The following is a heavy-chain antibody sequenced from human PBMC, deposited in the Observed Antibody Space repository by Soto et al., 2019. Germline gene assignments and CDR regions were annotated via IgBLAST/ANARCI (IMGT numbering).Heavy chain of an antibody. CDR1: GYTFTSYD. V-gene: IGHV1-8*01. CDR2: MNPNSGNT. J-gene: IGHJ4*02. Sequence: ASVKVSCKASGYTFTSYDINWVRQATGQGLEWMGWMNPNSGNTGYAQKFQGRVTMTRNTSISTAYMELRSLRSDDTAVYYCARDKVEMATIFDYWGQGTLVTVSS. D-gene: IGHD5-12*01. CDR3: ARDKVEMATIFDY.